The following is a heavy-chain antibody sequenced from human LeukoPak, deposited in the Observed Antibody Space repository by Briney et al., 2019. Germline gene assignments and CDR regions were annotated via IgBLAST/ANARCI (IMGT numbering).Heavy chain of an antibody. J-gene: IGHJ3*02. CDR3: VRESPTPWGAFDI. CDR1: GGSISSYY. Sequence: PSETLSLTCTVSGGSISSYYWSWIRQPPGKGLEWIGYIYYSGSTNYNPSLKSRVTISVDTSKNQFSLKLSSVTAADTAVYYCVRESPTPWGAFDIWGQGTMVTVSS. D-gene: IGHD3-16*01. V-gene: IGHV4-59*01. CDR2: IYYSGST.